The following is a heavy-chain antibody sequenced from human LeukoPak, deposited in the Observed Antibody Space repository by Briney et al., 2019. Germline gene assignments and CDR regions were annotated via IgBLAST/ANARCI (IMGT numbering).Heavy chain of an antibody. CDR2: IYYSGST. CDR1: GGSISSSPYY. D-gene: IGHD1-1*01. J-gene: IGHJ5*02. V-gene: IGHV4-39*07. CDR3: AAYTPMTSSAGTTGTTDEEGNWFDP. Sequence: SETLSLTCSVSGGSISSSPYYWGWIRQPPGKGLEWIGNIYYSGSTYYNPSLESRVTISVDTSKNQFSLKLRSVTAADTAVYYCAAYTPMTSSAGTTGTTDEEGNWFDPWGQGTLVAVFS.